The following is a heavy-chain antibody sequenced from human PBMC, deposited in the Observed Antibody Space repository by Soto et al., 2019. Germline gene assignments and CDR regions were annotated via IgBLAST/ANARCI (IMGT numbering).Heavy chain of an antibody. V-gene: IGHV3-9*01. J-gene: IGHJ6*02. D-gene: IGHD3-16*02. CDR2: ISWDSGKI. CDR1: GFTFEDYA. CDR3: AKDKSNEELSVYYYNGLDA. Sequence: GGSLRLSCAGSGFTFEDYAMHLVRQDPVKGLEWVASISWDSGKIGYADSVKGRFTISRDNAKNSLYLQMDSLRADDTALYFCAKDKSNEELSVYYYNGLDAWGQGTTVTVSS.